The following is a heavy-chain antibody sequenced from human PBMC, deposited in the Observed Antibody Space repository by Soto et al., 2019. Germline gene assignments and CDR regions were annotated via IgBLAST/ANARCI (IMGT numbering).Heavy chain of an antibody. CDR2: IYYSGST. CDR3: PRFYMVRGVMGAFDI. D-gene: IGHD3-10*01. J-gene: IGHJ3*02. Sequence: PSETLSLTCTVSGGSISSGGYYWSWIRQHPGKGLEWIGYIYYSGSTYYNPSLKSRVTISVDTSKNQFSLKLSSVTAADTAVYYCPRFYMVRGVMGAFDIWGQGTMVPVSS. V-gene: IGHV4-31*03. CDR1: GGSISSGGYY.